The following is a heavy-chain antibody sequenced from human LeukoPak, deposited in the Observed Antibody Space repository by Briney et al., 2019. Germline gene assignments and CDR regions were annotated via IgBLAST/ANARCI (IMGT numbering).Heavy chain of an antibody. Sequence: ASEKVSCTTSGYTFTNYAMNWVRQAPGQGLEWMGWINPNTGNPTYAQGFTGRFVFSLDTSVTTTYLQISGLKAEDTAVYYCARAYQRLGGLSFPDSWGQGTLVTVSS. CDR2: INPNTGNP. D-gene: IGHD3-16*02. CDR1: GYTFTNYA. V-gene: IGHV7-4-1*02. J-gene: IGHJ5*01. CDR3: ARAYQRLGGLSFPDS.